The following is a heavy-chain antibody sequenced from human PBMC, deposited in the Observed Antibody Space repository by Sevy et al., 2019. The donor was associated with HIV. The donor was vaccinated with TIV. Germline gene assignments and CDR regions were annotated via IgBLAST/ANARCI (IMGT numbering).Heavy chain of an antibody. CDR1: GFTFSAYS. J-gene: IGHJ4*02. Sequence: GGSLRLSCTASGFTFSAYSMNWVRQAPGKGLEWLSYISTGTDHIYYADSAKGRFTISRDDAKKSVYMEMKSLRDQDTDLYYCVSRGVDAYNVYFDLWGQGTLVTVSS. CDR2: ISTGTDHI. V-gene: IGHV3-21*05. D-gene: IGHD3-10*01. CDR3: VSRGVDAYNVYFDL.